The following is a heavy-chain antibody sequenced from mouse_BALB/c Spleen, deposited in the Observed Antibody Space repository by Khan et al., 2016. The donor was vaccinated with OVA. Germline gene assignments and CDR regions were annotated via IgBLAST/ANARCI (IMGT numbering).Heavy chain of an antibody. D-gene: IGHD2-1*01. CDR1: GYTFTNYW. CDR2: IYPCDGRV. Sequence: QVQLKESGAELVKPGASVKLSCKASGYTFTNYWVHWVKQRPGQGLEWIGEIYPCDGRVNYNQKFRIKATLIVDKSSSTAYMQLSSLTSEDSAVYDCVRNDYFGNYFDHWAQGTTLTVSA. CDR3: VRNDYFGNYFDH. V-gene: IGHV1S81*02. J-gene: IGHJ2*01.